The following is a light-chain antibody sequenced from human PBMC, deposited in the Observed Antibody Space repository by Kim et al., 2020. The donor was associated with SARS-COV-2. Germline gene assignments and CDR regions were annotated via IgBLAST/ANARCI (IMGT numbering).Light chain of an antibody. CDR1: RSNSGSKN. CDR2: SNN. V-gene: IGLV1-44*01. Sequence: GQRVTKYCYGSRSNSGSKNENGYQQLPGTAHKLLIYSNNQRPSGVPDRFSGSKSGTSASLAISGLQSDDEADYYCEIWDDSLNGVFGGGTQLTVL. CDR3: EIWDDSLNGV. J-gene: IGLJ3*02.